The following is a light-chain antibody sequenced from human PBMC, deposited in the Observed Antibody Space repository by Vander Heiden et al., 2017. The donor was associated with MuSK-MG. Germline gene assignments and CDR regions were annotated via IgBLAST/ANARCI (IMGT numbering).Light chain of an antibody. Sequence: DIQMTQSPSSLSASVGDRVTITCRASQAIYNYLNWYLEKPGKAPKLLIYDASTLQGGVPARFSGGGSGTDFTITISSVQPEDFAAFYCQQSYSVPCAFGQGTKLEIK. V-gene: IGKV1-39*01. J-gene: IGKJ2*02. CDR2: DAS. CDR3: QQSYSVPCA. CDR1: QAIYNY.